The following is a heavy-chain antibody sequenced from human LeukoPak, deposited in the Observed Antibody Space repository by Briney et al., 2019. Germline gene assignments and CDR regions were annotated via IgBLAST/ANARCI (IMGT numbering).Heavy chain of an antibody. Sequence: SETLSLTCTVSGGSISSYYWSWIRQPPGKGLEWIGYIYYSGSTNYNPSLTSRVTISVDTSKNQFSLKLSSVTAADTAVYYCAREYSSSWSKINWFDPWGQGTLVTVSS. CDR2: IYYSGST. D-gene: IGHD6-13*01. CDR1: GGSISSYY. V-gene: IGHV4-59*01. CDR3: AREYSSSWSKINWFDP. J-gene: IGHJ5*02.